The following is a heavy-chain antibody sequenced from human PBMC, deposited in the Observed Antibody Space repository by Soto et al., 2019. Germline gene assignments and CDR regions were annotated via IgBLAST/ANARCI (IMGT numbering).Heavy chain of an antibody. Sequence: ASVKVSCKASGYTFTSYDINWVRQATGQGLEWMGWMNHNSGNTGYAQKFQGRVTMTRNTSISTAYMELSSLRSEDTAVYYCARVLPHSHSGYKMIRFDPWGQGTLVTVSS. J-gene: IGHJ5*02. CDR2: MNHNSGNT. CDR1: GYTFTSYD. CDR3: ARVLPHSHSGYKMIRFDP. D-gene: IGHD5-12*01. V-gene: IGHV1-8*01.